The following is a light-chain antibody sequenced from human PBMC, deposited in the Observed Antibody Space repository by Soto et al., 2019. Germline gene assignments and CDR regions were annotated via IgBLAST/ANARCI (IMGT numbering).Light chain of an antibody. CDR2: KAS. Sequence: DIQMTQSPSTLSASVGDRVTITCRASQSISTWLAWYQQKPGKAPKLLIYKASSLESGVPSRFSGSGSGTEFTLTISSLQPDDFATYYCQQYNCYPRTFGQGTKVEIK. V-gene: IGKV1-5*03. J-gene: IGKJ1*01. CDR3: QQYNCYPRT. CDR1: QSISTW.